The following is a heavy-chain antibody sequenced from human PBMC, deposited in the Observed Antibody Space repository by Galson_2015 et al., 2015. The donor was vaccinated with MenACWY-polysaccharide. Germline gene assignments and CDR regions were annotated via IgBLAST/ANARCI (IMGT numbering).Heavy chain of an antibody. Sequence: SLRLSCAASGFSFTTYWMSWVRQAPGQGLQWVANINQEGSERYFVDSVKGRFTISRDNAKNSLYLQMNSLRVDDTAVYYCVRQGHFSDSSGYTGSHYFDSWGQGTLVTVSS. CDR1: GFSFTTYW. V-gene: IGHV3-7*03. CDR2: INQEGSER. D-gene: IGHD3-22*01. CDR3: VRQGHFSDSSGYTGSHYFDS. J-gene: IGHJ4*02.